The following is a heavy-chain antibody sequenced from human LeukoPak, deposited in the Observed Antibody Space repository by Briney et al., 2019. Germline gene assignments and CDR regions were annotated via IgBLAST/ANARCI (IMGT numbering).Heavy chain of an antibody. V-gene: IGHV3-30*18. J-gene: IGHJ4*02. CDR2: ISYDGNSE. D-gene: IGHD5-24*01. Sequence: QPGVPLRRSCAASGFTFSSYGIHWGRQAPGKGLEWVAVISYDGNSEYYADSVKGRFTISRDNSKNTLYLQMNSLRPEDTAVYYCAKDGRDGYNHPSYYFDSWGQGTLVTVSS. CDR1: GFTFSSYG. CDR3: AKDGRDGYNHPSYYFDS.